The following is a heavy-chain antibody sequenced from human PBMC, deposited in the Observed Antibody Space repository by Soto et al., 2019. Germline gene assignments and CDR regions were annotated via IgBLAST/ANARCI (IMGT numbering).Heavy chain of an antibody. CDR1: GFTVSSNY. CDR2: IYSGGST. Sequence: GGSLRLSCAASGFTVSSNYMSWVRQAPGKGLEWVSVIYSGGSTYYADSVKGRFTISRDNSKNTLYLQMNSLRAEDTAVCYCARHSVDYYYGMDVWGQGTTVTVSS. D-gene: IGHD2-21*01. CDR3: ARHSVDYYYGMDV. V-gene: IGHV3-53*01. J-gene: IGHJ6*02.